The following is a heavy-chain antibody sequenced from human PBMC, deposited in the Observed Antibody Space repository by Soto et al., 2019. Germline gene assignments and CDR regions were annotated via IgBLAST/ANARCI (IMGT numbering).Heavy chain of an antibody. Sequence: SETLSLTCAVYGGSFSGYYWTWIRQPPGTGLEWIGEINHSGSTNYNPSLKSRVTISVDTSKNQFSLKLTSVTAADTAVYYCARDKITGLFDYWGKGTLVTVST. CDR1: GGSFSGYY. D-gene: IGHD2-8*02. CDR3: ARDKITGLFDY. CDR2: INHSGST. V-gene: IGHV4-34*01. J-gene: IGHJ4*02.